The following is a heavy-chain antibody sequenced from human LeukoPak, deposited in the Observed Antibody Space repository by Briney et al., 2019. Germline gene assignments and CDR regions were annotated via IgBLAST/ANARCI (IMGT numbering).Heavy chain of an antibody. Sequence: GGSLRLSCVASGFTFRSYVMSWVRQAPGKGLEWVANIREDGSDKYYVDPVKGRFTVSRDNNKNSLFLQLDSLRVEDTAVYYCARGGYAFWGQGVQITVSS. CDR1: GFTFRSYV. V-gene: IGHV3-7*01. CDR2: IREDGSDK. J-gene: IGHJ4*02. D-gene: IGHD5-12*01. CDR3: ARGGYAF.